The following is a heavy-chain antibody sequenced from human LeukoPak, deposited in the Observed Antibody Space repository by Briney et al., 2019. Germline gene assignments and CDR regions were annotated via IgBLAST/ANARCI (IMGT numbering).Heavy chain of an antibody. CDR2: MNPNSGNT. CDR3: ARGMGYDFWSGYYAYYYYGMDV. CDR1: GYTFTSYD. D-gene: IGHD3-3*01. J-gene: IGHJ6*02. Sequence: GASVKVSCKDSGYTFTSYDINWVRQATGQGLEWMGWMNPNSGNTGYAQKFQGRVTMTRNTSISTAYMELSSLRSEDTAVYYCARGMGYDFWSGYYAYYYYGMDVWGQGTTVTVSS. V-gene: IGHV1-8*01.